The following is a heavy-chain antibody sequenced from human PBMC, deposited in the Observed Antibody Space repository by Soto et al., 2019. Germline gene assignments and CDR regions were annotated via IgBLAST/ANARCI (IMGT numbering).Heavy chain of an antibody. V-gene: IGHV1-3*01. CDR2: INAGNGNT. D-gene: IGHD1-26*01. Sequence: ASVKVSCKASGYTFTSYAMHWVRQAPGQRLEWMGWINAGNGNTKYSHKFQGRVTITRDTSASTAYMELSSLRTEDTAVYYCARTLVGATPADYWGQGTLVTVSS. CDR1: GYTFTSYA. J-gene: IGHJ4*02. CDR3: ARTLVGATPADY.